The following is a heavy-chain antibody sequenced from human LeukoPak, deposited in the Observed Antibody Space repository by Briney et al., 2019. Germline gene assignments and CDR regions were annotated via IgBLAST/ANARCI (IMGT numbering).Heavy chain of an antibody. Sequence: SETLSLTCTVSGGSISSYYWSWIRQPPGKGLEWIGYIYYSGSTNYNPSLKSRVTISVDTSKNQFSLKLSSVTAADTAVYHCARARTSNTYYYGSGSYFDYWGQGTLVTVSS. CDR2: IYYSGST. J-gene: IGHJ4*02. CDR3: ARARTSNTYYYGSGSYFDY. D-gene: IGHD3-10*01. CDR1: GGSISSYY. V-gene: IGHV4-59*01.